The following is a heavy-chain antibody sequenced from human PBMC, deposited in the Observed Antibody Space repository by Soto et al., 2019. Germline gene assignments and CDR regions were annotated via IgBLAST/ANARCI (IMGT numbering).Heavy chain of an antibody. Sequence: GGSLRLSCTVSGFSVTSSYINWVRHAPGKGLEWVSILYSSGTTYYADSVRGRFTVSRDDSKNTLFLHMNSLRADDTAVYYCARDWSKFSYNYPYYYAMDAWGQGTTVTVSS. J-gene: IGHJ6*02. V-gene: IGHV3-53*01. CDR1: GFSVTSSY. D-gene: IGHD5-18*01. CDR3: ARDWSKFSYNYPYYYAMDA. CDR2: LYSSGTT.